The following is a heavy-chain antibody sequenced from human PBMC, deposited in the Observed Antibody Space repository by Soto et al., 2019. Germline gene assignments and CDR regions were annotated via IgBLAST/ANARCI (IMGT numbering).Heavy chain of an antibody. J-gene: IGHJ4*02. D-gene: IGHD3-3*01. CDR3: ARDGLDFWSGYRSFDF. CDR1: GGSFSGYY. V-gene: IGHV4-34*01. Sequence: SETLSLTCAVYGGSFSGYYWSWIRQPPGKGLEWIGEINHSGSTNYNPTLKSRLIISVDTSKSQFSLKLSSVTAADTAVYYCARDGLDFWSGYRSFDFWGQGTLVTVSS. CDR2: INHSGST.